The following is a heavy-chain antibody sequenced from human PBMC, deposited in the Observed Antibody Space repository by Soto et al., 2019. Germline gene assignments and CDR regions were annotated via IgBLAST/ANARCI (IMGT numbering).Heavy chain of an antibody. CDR2: IDPSDSYT. D-gene: IGHD3-10*01. J-gene: IGHJ6*02. CDR1: GYSFTSYW. CDR3: ARQGFGELHGLVDV. Sequence: GESLKISCKGSGYSFTSYWIGWVRQMPGKGLEWMGRIDPSDSYTYYSPSFQGQVTISADKSISTAYLQWSSLKASDTALYYCARQGFGELHGLVDVWGQGTTVTVSS. V-gene: IGHV5-10-1*04.